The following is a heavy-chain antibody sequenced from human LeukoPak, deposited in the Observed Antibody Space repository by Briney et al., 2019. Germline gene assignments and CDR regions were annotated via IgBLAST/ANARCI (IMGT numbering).Heavy chain of an antibody. D-gene: IGHD5-24*01. V-gene: IGHV3-7*01. CDR2: IKQDGSEK. CDR3: ANVGDVYKDAFDI. J-gene: IGHJ3*02. Sequence: PGGSLRLSRAASGFTLSSYWMTWVRQAPGKGLEWVACIKQDGSEKYYVDSVKGRFTISRDNAKNSLYLQMNTLRAEDTAVYYCANVGDVYKDAFDIWGQGTMVTVSS. CDR1: GFTLSSYW.